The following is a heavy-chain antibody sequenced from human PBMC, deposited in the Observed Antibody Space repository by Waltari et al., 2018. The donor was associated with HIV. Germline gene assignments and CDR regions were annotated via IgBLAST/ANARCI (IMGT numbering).Heavy chain of an antibody. Sequence: QVQLQESGPGLVKPPETLSPTCTVSGGSISSYYCSWLRQPPRKGRAGIGYIYYSGSTNYNHCRKSRVTISVDTTKNQLSLKLSSVTAADTAVYYCARGGYSGSYRDAFDIWGQGTMVTVSS. J-gene: IGHJ3*02. CDR2: IYYSGST. CDR3: ARGGYSGSYRDAFDI. V-gene: IGHV4-59*01. D-gene: IGHD1-26*01. CDR1: GGSISSYY.